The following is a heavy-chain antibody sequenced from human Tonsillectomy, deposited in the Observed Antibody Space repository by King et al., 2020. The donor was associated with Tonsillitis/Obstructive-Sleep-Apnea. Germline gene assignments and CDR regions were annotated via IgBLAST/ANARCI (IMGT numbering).Heavy chain of an antibody. Sequence: EVQLVESGAEVKKPGESLKISCKVSGYSFTTYWIGWVRQMPGKGLEWMGIIFPGDSDTRYSPSFEGQVTFSADKSISTAYLQWSSLKASDTAMYYCARTYYYDSSGYLNALDVWGQGTMVTVSS. V-gene: IGHV5-51*01. CDR3: ARTYYYDSSGYLNALDV. J-gene: IGHJ3*01. D-gene: IGHD3-22*01. CDR2: IFPGDSDT. CDR1: GYSFTTYW.